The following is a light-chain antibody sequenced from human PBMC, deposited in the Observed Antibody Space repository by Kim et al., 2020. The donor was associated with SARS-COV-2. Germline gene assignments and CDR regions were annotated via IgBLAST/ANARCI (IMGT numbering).Light chain of an antibody. CDR3: SSFTSSGTFV. CDR2: NVT. J-gene: IGLJ2*01. Sequence: GQSITISCTGSSGAIGRYNFVTWYQQHPDKAPKLMIYNVTKRPSGVSNRFSGSKSGNTASLTISGLQAEDEVDYYCSSFTSSGTFVFGGGTKVTVL. CDR1: SGAIGRYNF. V-gene: IGLV2-14*03.